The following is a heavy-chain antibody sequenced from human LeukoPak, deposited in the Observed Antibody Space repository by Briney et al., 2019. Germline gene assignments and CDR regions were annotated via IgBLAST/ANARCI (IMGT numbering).Heavy chain of an antibody. Sequence: SETLSLTCTVSGGSISSYYWSWIRQPPGKGLEWIGYIYYSGSTNYNPSLKSRVTISVDTSKNQFSLKLSSVTAEDTALYYCAKDAHYYDSSGYYPDWGQGTLVTVSS. CDR2: IYYSGST. CDR1: GGSISSYY. J-gene: IGHJ4*02. V-gene: IGHV4-59*01. CDR3: AKDAHYYDSSGYYPD. D-gene: IGHD3-22*01.